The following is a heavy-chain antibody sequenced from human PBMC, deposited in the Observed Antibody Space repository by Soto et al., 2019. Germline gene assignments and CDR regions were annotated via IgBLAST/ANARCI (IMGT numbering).Heavy chain of an antibody. D-gene: IGHD2-21*01. CDR1: GFTFSSYS. Sequence: GGSLRLSCAVSGFTFSSYSMNWVRQAPGKGLEWVSSIGGSGGYIYYADSVKGRFTISRDNTKSSLFLQMNSLGVEDTAVYYCARGGGGGLFEHWGQGILVTVSS. CDR3: ARGGGGGLFEH. CDR2: IGGSGGYI. V-gene: IGHV3-21*06. J-gene: IGHJ4*02.